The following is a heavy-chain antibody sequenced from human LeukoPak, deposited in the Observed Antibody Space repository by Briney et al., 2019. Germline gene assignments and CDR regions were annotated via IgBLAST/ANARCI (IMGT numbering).Heavy chain of an antibody. CDR2: ISSSSSYI. J-gene: IGHJ4*02. CDR3: ARDGSSGWQVPFDY. D-gene: IGHD6-19*01. Sequence: GGSLRLSCAASGFTFSSYSMNWVRQAPGKGLEWVSSISSSSSYIYYADSVKGRFTISRDNAKNSLYLQMNSLRAEDTALYYCARDGSSGWQVPFDYRGQGTLVTVPS. CDR1: GFTFSSYS. V-gene: IGHV3-21*01.